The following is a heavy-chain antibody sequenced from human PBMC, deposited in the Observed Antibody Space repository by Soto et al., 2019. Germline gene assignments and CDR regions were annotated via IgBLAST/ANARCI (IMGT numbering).Heavy chain of an antibody. V-gene: IGHV2-5*02. D-gene: IGHD1-1*01. J-gene: IGHJ4*02. CDR1: GFSFTTTRMG. CDR3: AHRDSTGTTTYFDS. Sequence: SGPTLVNPTETLTLTCTFSGFSFTTTRMGVGWIRQPPGKALEWLAIIYWDGESSYNPLLRRRLTLTEDTSKNQVVLTMTNMEPEDTATYYRAHRDSTGTTTYFDSWGQGIPVTVSS. CDR2: IYWDGES.